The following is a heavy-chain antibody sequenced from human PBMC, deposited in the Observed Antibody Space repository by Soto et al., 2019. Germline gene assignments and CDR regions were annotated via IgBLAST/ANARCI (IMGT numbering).Heavy chain of an antibody. Sequence: GGSLRLSCAASGFTFSSYAMSWVRQAPGKGLEWVSGISGSGGSTYYVDSVKGRFTISRDNSKNTLYLQMNSLRAEDTAVYYCARDFGYNYGYDAFDICGQGTMVTVS. CDR2: ISGSGGST. CDR1: GFTFSSYA. J-gene: IGHJ3*02. D-gene: IGHD5-18*01. V-gene: IGHV3-23*01. CDR3: ARDFGYNYGYDAFDI.